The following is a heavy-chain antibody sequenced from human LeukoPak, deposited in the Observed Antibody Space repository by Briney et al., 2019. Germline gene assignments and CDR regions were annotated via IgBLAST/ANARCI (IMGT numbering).Heavy chain of an antibody. D-gene: IGHD6-19*01. J-gene: IGHJ5*02. CDR2: IYYSGST. V-gene: IGHV4-30-4*08. CDR3: ARGLRDSSGWYNWFDP. CDR1: GGSICSGDYY. Sequence: PSQTLSLTCTVSGGSICSGDYYWSWIRQPPGKGLEWIGYIYYSGSTYYNPSLKSRVTISVDTSKNQFSLKLSSVTAADTAVYYCARGLRDSSGWYNWFDPWGQGTLVTVSS.